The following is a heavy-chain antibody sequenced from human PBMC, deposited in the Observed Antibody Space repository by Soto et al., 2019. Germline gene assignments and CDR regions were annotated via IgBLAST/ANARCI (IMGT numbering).Heavy chain of an antibody. J-gene: IGHJ4*02. CDR1: GFTLSPYW. CDR2: LSSDGFGT. Sequence: GGSLRLSCAASGFTLSPYWMHWVRQAPGRGLEWVARLSSDGFGTAYADSVKGRFLISRDTARNTLFLHMNILRHEDTAVYYCARDLGGPDYWGRGTLVTVSS. CDR3: ARDLGGPDY. D-gene: IGHD3-16*01. V-gene: IGHV3-74*03.